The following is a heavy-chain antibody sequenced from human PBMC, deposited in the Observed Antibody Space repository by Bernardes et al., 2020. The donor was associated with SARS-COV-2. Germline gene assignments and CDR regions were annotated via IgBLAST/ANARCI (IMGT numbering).Heavy chain of an antibody. CDR3: VKGEYGGNPRALDI. CDR1: GFTFTTYA. Sequence: GGSLRLSCAASGFTFTTYAMTWVRQAPGKGLEWVSAISGSGSDTESADSVKGRFTISRDNSKNMVFLQLNSLRAQDTATYYCVKGEYGGNPRALDIWGQGTMVTVSS. D-gene: IGHD2-15*01. J-gene: IGHJ3*02. CDR2: ISGSGSDT. V-gene: IGHV3-23*01.